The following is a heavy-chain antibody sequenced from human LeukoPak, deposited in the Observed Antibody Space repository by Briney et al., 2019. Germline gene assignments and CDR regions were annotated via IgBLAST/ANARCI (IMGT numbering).Heavy chain of an antibody. CDR2: ISSSSSTI. D-gene: IGHD3-16*02. V-gene: IGHV3-48*04. J-gene: IGHJ4*02. CDR1: GFTFSSYW. Sequence: PGGSLRLSCAASGFTFSSYWMSWVRQAPGKGLEWVSYISSSSSTIYYADSVKGRFTISRDNAKNSLYLQMNSLRAEDTAVYYCARAAPVSDYWGQGTLVTVSS. CDR3: ARAAPVSDY.